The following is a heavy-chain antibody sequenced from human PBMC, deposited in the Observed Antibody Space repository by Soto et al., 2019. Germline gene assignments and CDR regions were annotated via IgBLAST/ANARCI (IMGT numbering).Heavy chain of an antibody. V-gene: IGHV4-4*07. Sequence: LSLTCSVSGVSMRNSYWTWIRQSAGKGLDWIGRISTSGNTNYNPSLNSRLTMSVDTSKNQVSLKLTSVTAADTAVYYCARGGGVPALGDPWGQGTLVTVSS. CDR3: ARGGGVPALGDP. CDR1: GVSMRNSY. D-gene: IGHD3-16*01. CDR2: ISTSGNT. J-gene: IGHJ5*02.